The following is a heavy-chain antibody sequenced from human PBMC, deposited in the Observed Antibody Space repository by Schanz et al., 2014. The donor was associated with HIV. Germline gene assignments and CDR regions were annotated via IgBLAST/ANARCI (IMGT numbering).Heavy chain of an antibody. Sequence: QVQLQESGPGLVKPSQTLSLTCTVSGGSISSGGYYWSWIRQPPGKGLEWIGDLYESGGTDYSPSFKSRVPISVDTSKTQFSLKLDSVTAADTAVYYCARAKWPPRSRHFDFWGQGNLVTVSS. J-gene: IGHJ4*02. CDR3: ARAKWPPRSRHFDF. CDR1: GGSISSGGYY. CDR2: LYESGGT. V-gene: IGHV4-31*03. D-gene: IGHD6-13*01.